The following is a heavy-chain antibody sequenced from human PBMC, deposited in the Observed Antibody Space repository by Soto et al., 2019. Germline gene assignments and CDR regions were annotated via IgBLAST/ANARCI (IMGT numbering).Heavy chain of an antibody. J-gene: IGHJ4*02. CDR2: IIPILGIA. CDR3: ARDVSLYYYDSSGHSGDD. Sequence: SVKVSCKASGGTFSSYTISWVRQAPGQGLEWMGRIIPILGIANYAQKFQGRVTITADKSTSTAYMELSSLRSEDTAVYYCARDVSLYYYDSSGHSGDDWGQGAAVTVSS. V-gene: IGHV1-69*04. CDR1: GGTFSSYT. D-gene: IGHD3-22*01.